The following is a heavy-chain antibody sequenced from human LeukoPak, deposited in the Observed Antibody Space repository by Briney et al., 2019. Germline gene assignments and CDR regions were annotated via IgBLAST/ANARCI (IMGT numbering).Heavy chain of an antibody. V-gene: IGHV4-31*03. Sequence: SETLSLTCTVSGVSISSGGYYWSWIRQHPGKGLEWIGYIYYSGSTYYNPSLKSRVTISVDTSKNQFSLKLSSVTAADTAVYYCARDLSYGMDVWGQGTTVTVSS. CDR3: ARDLSYGMDV. CDR1: GVSISSGGYY. CDR2: IYYSGST. J-gene: IGHJ6*02.